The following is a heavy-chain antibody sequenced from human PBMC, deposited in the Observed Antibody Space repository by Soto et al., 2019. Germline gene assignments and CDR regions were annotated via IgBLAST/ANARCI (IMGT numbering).Heavy chain of an antibody. J-gene: IGHJ4*02. V-gene: IGHV3-11*05. CDR1: GFTFSDYY. Sequence: QVQLVESGGGLVKPGGSLRLSCAASGFTFSDYYMSWIRQAPGKGLEWVSYISSSSSYTNYADSVKGRFTISRDNAKNSLYLQMNSLRAEDKAVYYCARGGDILTGYYTLDYWGQGTLVTVSS. CDR2: ISSSSSYT. CDR3: ARGGDILTGYYTLDY. D-gene: IGHD3-9*01.